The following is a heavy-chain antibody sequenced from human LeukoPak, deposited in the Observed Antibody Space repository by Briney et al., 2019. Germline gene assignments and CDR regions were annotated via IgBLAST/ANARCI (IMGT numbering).Heavy chain of an antibody. CDR3: ARDPLWFGELLNAFDI. J-gene: IGHJ3*02. V-gene: IGHV1-69*13. CDR2: SIPIFGTA. Sequence: GASVKVSCKASGGTFSSYAISWVRQAPGQGLEWMGGSIPIFGTANYAQKFQGRATITADESTSTAYMELSSLRSEDTAVYYCARDPLWFGELLNAFDIWGQGTMVTVSS. D-gene: IGHD3-10*01. CDR1: GGTFSSYA.